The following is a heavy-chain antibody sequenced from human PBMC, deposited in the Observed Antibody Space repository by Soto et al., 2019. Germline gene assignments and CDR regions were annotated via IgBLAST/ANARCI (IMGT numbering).Heavy chain of an antibody. Sequence: ASETLSLTCAVYGGSFSGYYWSWIRQPPGKGLEWIGEINHSGSTNYNPSLKSRVTISVDTSKNQFSLKLSSVTAADTAVYYCARDGKVPSRGFYYWGQGTLVTVSS. D-gene: IGHD2-15*01. V-gene: IGHV4-34*01. J-gene: IGHJ4*02. CDR1: GGSFSGYY. CDR2: INHSGST. CDR3: ARDGKVPSRGFYY.